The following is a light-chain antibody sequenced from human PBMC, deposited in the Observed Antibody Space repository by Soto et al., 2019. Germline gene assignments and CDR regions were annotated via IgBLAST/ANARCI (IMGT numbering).Light chain of an antibody. CDR3: QQYGYSPQT. J-gene: IGKJ5*01. CDR2: NAV. Sequence: EVVLTQSPGTLSLSPGERATLSCRASQSVGNNFLAWFQQKPGQAPRLLIYNAVRRATGIPDRFSGSGAGTDFTLAVSRLEPDDFAVYYCQQYGYSPQTFGQGTRLEIK. V-gene: IGKV3-20*01. CDR1: QSVGNNF.